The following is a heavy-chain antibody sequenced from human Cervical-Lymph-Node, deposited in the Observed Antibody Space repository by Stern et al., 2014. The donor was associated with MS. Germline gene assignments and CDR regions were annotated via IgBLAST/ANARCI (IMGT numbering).Heavy chain of an antibody. J-gene: IGHJ5*02. CDR3: TKAWES. D-gene: IGHD1-26*01. CDR1: GYIFSSDD. V-gene: IGHV1-8*01. Sequence: VQLVESGAEVKKPGASVKVSCKASGYIFSSDDINWVRQASGQGLEWMAWINPDIGDTGYAQKFQGRVTLTRDTSINTAYMEMTSLTSDDTAIYYCTKAWESWGQGTLITVSS. CDR2: INPDIGDT.